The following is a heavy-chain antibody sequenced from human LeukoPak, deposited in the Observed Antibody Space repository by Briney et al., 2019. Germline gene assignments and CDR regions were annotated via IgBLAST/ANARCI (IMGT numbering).Heavy chain of an antibody. CDR3: ARDPGYYDSSGYPDY. CDR2: IWYDGSNK. Sequence: GRSLRLSCAASGFTFSSYGMHWVRQAPGKGLEWVAVIWYDGSNKYYADSVKGRFTISRDNSKNTLYLQMNSLRAEDTAVYYCARDPGYYDSSGYPDYWGQGTLVTVSS. CDR1: GFTFSSYG. D-gene: IGHD3-22*01. V-gene: IGHV3-33*01. J-gene: IGHJ4*02.